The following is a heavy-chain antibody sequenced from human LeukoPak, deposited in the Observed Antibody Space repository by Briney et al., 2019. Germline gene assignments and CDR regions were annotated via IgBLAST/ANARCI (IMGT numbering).Heavy chain of an antibody. J-gene: IGHJ4*02. CDR2: INPNSGGT. Sequence: GASVKVFCKASGYTFTGYYMHWVRQAPGQGLEWMGWINPNSGGTNYAQKFQGRVTMTRDTSISTAYMELSRLRSDDTAVYYCAREAVLTRRLVAAPIKYWGQGTLVTVSS. CDR1: GYTFTGYY. D-gene: IGHD2-15*01. V-gene: IGHV1-2*02. CDR3: AREAVLTRRLVAAPIKY.